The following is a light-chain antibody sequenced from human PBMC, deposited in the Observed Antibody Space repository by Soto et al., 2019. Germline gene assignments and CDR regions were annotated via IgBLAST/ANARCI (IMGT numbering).Light chain of an antibody. CDR3: QFYDSSLSVV. V-gene: IGLV1-40*01. Sequence: QSVLTQPPSVSGAPGQRITISCTGSSSNIGAGYDVHWYQQLPGTAPKLLIYGNSNRPSGVPDRFSGSKSGTSASLAITGLQAEDEADYYCQFYDSSLSVVFVGGTKLTVL. CDR1: SSNIGAGYD. CDR2: GNS. J-gene: IGLJ2*01.